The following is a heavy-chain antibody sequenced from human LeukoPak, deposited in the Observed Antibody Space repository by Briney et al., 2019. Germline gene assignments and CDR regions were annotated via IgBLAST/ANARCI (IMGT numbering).Heavy chain of an antibody. CDR3: ARDRNTVTTLFDY. V-gene: IGHV4-39*07. Sequence: SETLSLTCTVSGGSISSSSYYWGWIRQPPGKGLEWIGSIYYSGSTYYNPSLKSRVTISVDTSKNQFSLKLSSVTAADTAVYYCARDRNTVTTLFDYWGQGTLVTVSS. D-gene: IGHD4-17*01. CDR1: GGSISSSSYY. CDR2: IYYSGST. J-gene: IGHJ4*02.